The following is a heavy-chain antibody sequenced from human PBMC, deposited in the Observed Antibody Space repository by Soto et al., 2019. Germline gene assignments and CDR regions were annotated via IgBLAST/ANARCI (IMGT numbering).Heavy chain of an antibody. CDR2: IYYSGST. CDR1: DGSMSTYY. D-gene: IGHD1-26*01. V-gene: IGHV4-59*01. Sequence: QVQLQESGPGLVKPSETLSLSCTLSDGSMSTYYWNWIRQPPGKGLEWIGYIYYSGSTNYNPPLKSRVTISIDTSKNQFPLNLNSVPAADTAVYFCGRGRTVGGLFDYWGQGPLVTVSS. CDR3: GRGRTVGGLFDY. J-gene: IGHJ4*02.